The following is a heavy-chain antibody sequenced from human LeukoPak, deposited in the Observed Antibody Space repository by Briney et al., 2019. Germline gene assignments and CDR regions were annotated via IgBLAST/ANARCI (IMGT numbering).Heavy chain of an antibody. J-gene: IGHJ4*01. D-gene: IGHD1-14*01. CDR3: VRKFATGD. Sequence: PGGSLRLSCAASGFTFSSHLMHWVRQAPGTGLVWVSSVKSDGTATNYADSVKGRFTISRDNAKNTLYLQMNSLRVEDTAVYYCVRKFATGDWGQGTLVTVSS. CDR2: VKSDGTAT. CDR1: GFTFSSHL. V-gene: IGHV3-74*01.